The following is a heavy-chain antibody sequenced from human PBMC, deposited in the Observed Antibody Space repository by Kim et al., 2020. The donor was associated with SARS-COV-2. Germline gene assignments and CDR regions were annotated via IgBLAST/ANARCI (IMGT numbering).Heavy chain of an antibody. CDR2: IIPIFGTA. Sequence: SVKVSCKASGGTFSSYAISWVRQAPGQGLEWMGGIIPIFGTANYAQKFQGRVTITSDESTSTAYMELSSLRSEDTAVYYCARDIPRLGNWNDGFDYWGQGTLVTVSS. CDR3: ARDIPRLGNWNDGFDY. CDR1: GGTFSSYA. D-gene: IGHD1-1*01. V-gene: IGHV1-69*13. J-gene: IGHJ4*02.